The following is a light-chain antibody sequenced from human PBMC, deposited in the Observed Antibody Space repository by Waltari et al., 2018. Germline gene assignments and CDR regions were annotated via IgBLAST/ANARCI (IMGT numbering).Light chain of an antibody. Sequence: QLVLTQSPSASASLGASVKLTCTLSSGHSSNIIAWHQQQPEKGPRYLMTVNSDGSHSKGDESPDRFAGCSSGAERDLTISSLQSEDEADYYWQTGGHGTWVFGGGTKLTVL. CDR3: QTGGHGTWV. V-gene: IGLV4-69*01. CDR2: VNSDGSH. J-gene: IGLJ3*02. CDR1: SGHSSNI.